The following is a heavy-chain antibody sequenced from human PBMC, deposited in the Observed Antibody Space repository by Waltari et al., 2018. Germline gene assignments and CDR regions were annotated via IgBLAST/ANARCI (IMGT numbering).Heavy chain of an antibody. Sequence: QVQLQESGPGLLKPSETLSLICTVSGGSISTYYWSWVRQPAGKGLEWIGRIYGSGSTSYNPSLRSRLTMSVDRSKNQFSLKLSSVTAADTAVYYCARVGLHSGYDHLDYWGQGTLVTVSS. D-gene: IGHD5-12*01. CDR1: GGSISTYY. CDR2: IYGSGST. CDR3: ARVGLHSGYDHLDY. J-gene: IGHJ4*02. V-gene: IGHV4-4*07.